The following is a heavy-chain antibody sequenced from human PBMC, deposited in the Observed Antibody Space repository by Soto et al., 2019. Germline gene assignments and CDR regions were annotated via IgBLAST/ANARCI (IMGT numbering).Heavy chain of an antibody. D-gene: IGHD3-3*01. CDR3: AKIPSRGMIFGAGS. CDR1: GFIFRNHV. CDR2: IDNSGDGS. Sequence: GGALRLSFAASGFIFRNHVLNWVRQAPGKGLEWVSAIDNSGDGSFYADSVKGRFIISRDNSNDTVFLHMNNLRLEDTAFYYCAKIPSRGMIFGAGSWGQGTLVTVSS. J-gene: IGHJ5*02. V-gene: IGHV3-23*05.